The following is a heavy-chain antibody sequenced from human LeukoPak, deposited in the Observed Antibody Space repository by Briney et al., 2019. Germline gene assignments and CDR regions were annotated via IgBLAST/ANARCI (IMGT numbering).Heavy chain of an antibody. CDR1: EFTSSTYS. CDR2: ISSSSSYI. CDR3: ARAIAPTYTYGKVDY. Sequence: GSLRLSCAASEFTSSTYSMNWVRQAPGKGLEWVSAISSSSSYIYYVDSVKGRFTISRDNAKNTLYLQMNSLRAEDTAVYYCARAIAPTYTYGKVDYWGQGTLVTVSS. J-gene: IGHJ4*02. D-gene: IGHD5-18*01. V-gene: IGHV3-21*01.